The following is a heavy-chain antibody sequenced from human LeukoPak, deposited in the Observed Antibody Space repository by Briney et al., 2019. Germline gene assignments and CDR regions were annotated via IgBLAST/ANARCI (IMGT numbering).Heavy chain of an antibody. J-gene: IGHJ6*03. CDR2: IIPILGIA. CDR3: ARRRYCSSTSCYSDYYMDV. D-gene: IGHD2-2*02. Sequence: PVKVSCKASGGTFSSYTISWVRQAPGQGLEWMGRIIPILGIANYAQKFQGRVTITADKSTSTAYMELSSLRSEDTAVYYCARRRYCSSTSCYSDYYMDVWGKGTTVTVSS. V-gene: IGHV1-69*02. CDR1: GGTFSSYT.